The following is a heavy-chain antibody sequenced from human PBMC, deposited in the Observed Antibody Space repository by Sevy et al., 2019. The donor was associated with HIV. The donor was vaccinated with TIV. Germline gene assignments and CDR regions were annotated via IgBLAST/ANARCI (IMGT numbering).Heavy chain of an antibody. V-gene: IGHV3-74*01. CDR2: INNDRSDS. Sequence: GGSLRLSCVASGFTFSNYWMQWVRQPPGKGLVWVSRINNDRSDSSYADSVRGRFTISRDNAKNTLYLQMTSLRAEDTGVYYCARGETYYDFWSGSRFDYWGLGTLVPVSS. J-gene: IGHJ4*02. CDR3: ARGETYYDFWSGSRFDY. D-gene: IGHD3-3*01. CDR1: GFTFSNYW.